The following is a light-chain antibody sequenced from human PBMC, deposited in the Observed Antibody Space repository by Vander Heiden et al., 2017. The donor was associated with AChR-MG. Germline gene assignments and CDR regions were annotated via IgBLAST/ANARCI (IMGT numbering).Light chain of an antibody. CDR3: LLSYSGARLV. CDR2: DTD. Sequence: QAVVTQEPSLTVSPGGTVTLTCGSSIGAVTSGYYPYWPQQKPGQVPRTLIYDTDNKHSWTPARFSGSLLGGKAALTLSGAQPEDEAEYHCLLSYSGARLVFGGGTKLTVL. J-gene: IGLJ2*01. CDR1: IGAVTSGYY. V-gene: IGLV7-46*01.